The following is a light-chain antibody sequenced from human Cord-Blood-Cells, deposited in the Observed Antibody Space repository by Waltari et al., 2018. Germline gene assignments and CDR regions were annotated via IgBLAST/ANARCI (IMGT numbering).Light chain of an antibody. J-gene: IGLJ3*02. Sequence: QSVLTQPPSVSGAPGQRVTISCTGRSSNIGAGYDVHWYKQLPGTAPKLLLTGNSNRPAGVPDRFSGSKSGPAASLAVTGSQAEDGADYYCQSYDSSLSGSVFGGGTKLTVL. V-gene: IGLV1-40*01. CDR1: SSNIGAGYD. CDR2: GNS. CDR3: QSYDSSLSGSV.